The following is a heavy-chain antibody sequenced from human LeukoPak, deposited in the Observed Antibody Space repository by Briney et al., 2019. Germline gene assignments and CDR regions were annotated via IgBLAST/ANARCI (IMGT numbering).Heavy chain of an antibody. Sequence: PGGSLRLSCAASGFTFSSYNMNWVRQAPGKGLEWVSSISSSSSYIYYADSVKGRFTISRDNAKNSLYLQMNSLRAEDTAVYYCARVPLTGSWSLTYWGQGTLVTVSS. D-gene: IGHD6-13*01. CDR3: ARVPLTGSWSLTY. CDR1: GFTFSSYN. V-gene: IGHV3-21*01. CDR2: ISSSSSYI. J-gene: IGHJ4*02.